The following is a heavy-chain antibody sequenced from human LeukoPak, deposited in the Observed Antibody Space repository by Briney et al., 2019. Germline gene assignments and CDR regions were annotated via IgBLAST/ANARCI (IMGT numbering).Heavy chain of an antibody. V-gene: IGHV1-18*01. Sequence: GASVKVSCKASGYIFDSYGISWVRQAPGQGLEWVGWISAYNGNTKYAQKFQGRVTMTTDTSATTAYMELRSLTSDDTAVYYCARGHVAAAGTGDYWGQGTLVTVSS. J-gene: IGHJ4*02. D-gene: IGHD6-13*01. CDR3: ARGHVAAAGTGDY. CDR1: GYIFDSYG. CDR2: ISAYNGNT.